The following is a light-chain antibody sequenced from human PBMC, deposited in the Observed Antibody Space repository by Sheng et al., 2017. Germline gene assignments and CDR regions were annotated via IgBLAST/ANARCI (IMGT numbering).Light chain of an antibody. J-gene: IGKJ4*01. CDR3: QQYGTSPT. Sequence: EIVLTQSPATLSLSPGERATLSCRASQSVSSYLAWYQQKPGQAPRLLIYDASNRATGIPDRFSGSGAVTDFTLVISRLEPEDSAVYYCQQYGTSPTFGGGTKVEIK. CDR1: QSVSSY. CDR2: DAS. V-gene: IGKV3-20*01.